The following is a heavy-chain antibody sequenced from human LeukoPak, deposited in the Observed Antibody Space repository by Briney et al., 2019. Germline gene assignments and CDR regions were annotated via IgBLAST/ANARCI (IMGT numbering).Heavy chain of an antibody. CDR1: GFTFSSYA. Sequence: GGSLRLSCAASGFTFSSYAMSWVRQAPGKGLEWVSAISGSGGSTYYADSVKGRFTISRDNSKNTLYLQMNSLRAEDTAVYYCARDVSPGPHGDAFDIWGQGTMVTVSS. D-gene: IGHD3-10*01. V-gene: IGHV3-23*01. CDR3: ARDVSPGPHGDAFDI. J-gene: IGHJ3*02. CDR2: ISGSGGST.